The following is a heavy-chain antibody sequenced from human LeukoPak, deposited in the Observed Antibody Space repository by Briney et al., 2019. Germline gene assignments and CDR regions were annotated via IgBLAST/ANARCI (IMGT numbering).Heavy chain of an antibody. J-gene: IGHJ4*02. CDR1: GFTFSSYG. Sequence: GGSLRLSCAASGFTFSSYGMHWVRQAPGKGLEWVAVIWYDGSNKYYADSVKGRFTISRDNSKNTLYLQMNSLRAEDTAVYYCARDDSGSYRGQCDYWGQGTMVTVSS. D-gene: IGHD1-26*01. V-gene: IGHV3-33*01. CDR3: ARDDSGSYRGQCDY. CDR2: IWYDGSNK.